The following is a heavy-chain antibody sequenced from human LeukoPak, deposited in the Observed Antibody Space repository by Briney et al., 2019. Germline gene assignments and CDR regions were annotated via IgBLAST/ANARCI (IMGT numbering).Heavy chain of an antibody. CDR3: ARQRVRRYFDWLWTSDAFDI. J-gene: IGHJ3*02. V-gene: IGHV1-3*02. CDR1: GYTFTSYA. D-gene: IGHD3-9*01. Sequence: ASVKVSCKASGYTFTSYAMHWVRQAPGQRLEWMGWSNAGNGNTKYSQEFQGRVTITRDTSASTAYMELSSLRSEDMAVYYCARQRVRRYFDWLWTSDAFDIWGQGTVVTVSS. CDR2: SNAGNGNT.